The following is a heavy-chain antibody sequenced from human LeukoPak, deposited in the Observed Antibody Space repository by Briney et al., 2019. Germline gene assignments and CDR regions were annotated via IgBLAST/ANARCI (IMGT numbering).Heavy chain of an antibody. CDR1: GFTFSSYA. D-gene: IGHD3-10*01. CDR2: ISGSGGST. V-gene: IGHV3-23*01. CDR3: AKDLWFGELLYPFDY. Sequence: GGSLRLSCAASGFTFSSYAMSWVRQAPGKGLEWVSAISGSGGSTYYADSVKGRFTISRDNPKNTLYLQMNSLRAEDTAVYYCAKDLWFGELLYPFDYWGQGTLVTVSS. J-gene: IGHJ4*02.